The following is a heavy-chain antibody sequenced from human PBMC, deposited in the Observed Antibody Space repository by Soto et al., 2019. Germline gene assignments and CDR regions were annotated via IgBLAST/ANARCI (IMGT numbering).Heavy chain of an antibody. CDR3: ARDSSGGSDGSFDY. CDR2: INAGNGNT. Sequence: QVQLVQSGAEEKKPGASVKVSCKASGYTFSSYAMHWVRQAPGQGLEYMGWINAGNGNTKYSQKFQGRVTITRVTSASSVYMELSSPRSEDTAVYYCARDSSGGSDGSFDYWGQGPLVTVSS. CDR1: GYTFSSYA. V-gene: IGHV1-3*05. J-gene: IGHJ4*02. D-gene: IGHD6-19*01.